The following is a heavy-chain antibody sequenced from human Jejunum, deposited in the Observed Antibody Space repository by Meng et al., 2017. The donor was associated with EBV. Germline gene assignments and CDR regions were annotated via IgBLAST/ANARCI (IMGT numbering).Heavy chain of an antibody. CDR2: INPDGRTI. CDR1: GFTLSDHW. Sequence: EVPVVEAGGGLVQPGGSLRPSCAASGFTLSDHWIHWVRQAPGEGLMWVSRINPDGRTINYGDSVKGRFTISRDNAKNTVYLQMNSLRAEDTAVYYCTRAGYYRFDYWGQGALVTVSS. V-gene: IGHV3-74*01. J-gene: IGHJ4*02. CDR3: TRAGYYRFDY. D-gene: IGHD1-26*01.